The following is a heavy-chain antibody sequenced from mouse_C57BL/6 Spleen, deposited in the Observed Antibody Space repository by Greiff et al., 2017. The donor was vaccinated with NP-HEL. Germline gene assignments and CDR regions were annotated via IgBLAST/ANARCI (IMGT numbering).Heavy chain of an antibody. CDR3: IYYYGFYYAMDY. CDR1: GFTFSNYW. V-gene: IGHV6-3*01. CDR2: IRLKSDNYAT. Sequence: EVKLVESGGGLVQPGGSMKLSCVASGFTFSNYWMNWVRQSPEKGLEWVAQIRLKSDNYATHYAESVKGRFTISRDDSKSSVYLQMNNLRAEDTGIYYCIYYYGFYYAMDYWGQGTSVTVSS. D-gene: IGHD1-1*01. J-gene: IGHJ4*01.